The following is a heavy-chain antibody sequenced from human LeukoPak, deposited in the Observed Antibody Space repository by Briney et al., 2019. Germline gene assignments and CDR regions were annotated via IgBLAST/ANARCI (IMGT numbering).Heavy chain of an antibody. V-gene: IGHV3-23*01. CDR2: VGAGRGTT. Sequence: PGGSLRLSCAASGFTFSSYSMSLVRRAPGKGLEWVSVVGAGRGTTYYTDSVKGRFTISRDTSKNTVYLQMDSLRAEDTALYYCAKAASATTRYYDYWGQGTLVAVSS. J-gene: IGHJ4*02. CDR1: GFTFSSYS. D-gene: IGHD1-14*01. CDR3: AKAASATTRYYDY.